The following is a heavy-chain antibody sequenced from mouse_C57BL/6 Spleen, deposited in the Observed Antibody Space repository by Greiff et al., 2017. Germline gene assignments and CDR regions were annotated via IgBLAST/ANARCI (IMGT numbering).Heavy chain of an antibody. CDR1: GYTFTDYY. Sequence: DVQLQESGPELVQPGASVKISCKASGYTFTDYYMNWVKQSHGKSLEWIGDINPNNGGTSYNQKFKGKATLTVDKSSSTAYMELRSLTSEDSAVYYCARGWLLRYFDYWGQGTTLTVSS. CDR3: ARGWLLRYFDY. V-gene: IGHV1-26*01. CDR2: INPNNGGT. D-gene: IGHD2-3*01. J-gene: IGHJ2*01.